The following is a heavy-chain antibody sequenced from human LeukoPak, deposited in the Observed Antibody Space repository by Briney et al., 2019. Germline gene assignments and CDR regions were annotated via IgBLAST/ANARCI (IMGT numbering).Heavy chain of an antibody. CDR3: AILRAYFYDSSGYGFGAFDI. J-gene: IGHJ3*02. Sequence: ASVKVSCKASGYTYTSYGISWVRQAPGQGLEWMGWISAYNGNTNYAQKLQGRVTMTTDTSTSTAYMELRSLRSDDTAVYYCAILRAYFYDSSGYGFGAFDIWGQGTMVTVSS. D-gene: IGHD3-22*01. V-gene: IGHV1-18*01. CDR1: GYTYTSYG. CDR2: ISAYNGNT.